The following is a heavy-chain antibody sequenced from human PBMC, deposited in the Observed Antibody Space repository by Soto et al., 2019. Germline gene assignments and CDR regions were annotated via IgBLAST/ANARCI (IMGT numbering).Heavy chain of an antibody. D-gene: IGHD3-16*01. CDR1: GGSIRSGSHY. J-gene: IGHJ4*02. CDR3: AREGGDGIDY. Sequence: SETVSLTCTVSGGSIRSGSHYWSWIRQHPGKGLEWIGYIYYSGSTYYNPSLKSRITISISTSKNQFSLKLTSVTAADTAVYYCAREGGDGIDYWGQGTLVTVSS. V-gene: IGHV4-31*03. CDR2: IYYSGST.